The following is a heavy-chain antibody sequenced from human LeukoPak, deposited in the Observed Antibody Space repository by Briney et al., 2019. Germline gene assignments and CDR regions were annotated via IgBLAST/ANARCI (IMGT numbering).Heavy chain of an antibody. V-gene: IGHV4-30-2*01. J-gene: IGHJ4*02. Sequence: SQTLSLTCAVSGGSISSGGYSWSWIRQPPGKGLEWIGYIYHSGSTYYNPSLKSRVTISVDRSKNQFSLKLSSVTAADTAVYYCARLQSHFDYWGQGTLVTVSS. CDR1: GGSISSGGYS. D-gene: IGHD4-11*01. CDR3: ARLQSHFDY. CDR2: IYHSGST.